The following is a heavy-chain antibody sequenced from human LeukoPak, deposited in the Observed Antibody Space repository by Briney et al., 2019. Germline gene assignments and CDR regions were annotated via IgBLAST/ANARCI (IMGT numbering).Heavy chain of an antibody. CDR2: ISSSGSSI. V-gene: IGHV3-48*03. J-gene: IGHJ4*02. Sequence: GGSLRLSCAASGFTFSSYEMNWVRQAPGKGLEWVSYISSSGSSIYYADSVKGRFTISRDNAKNSLYLQMNSLRAEDTAVYYCAREGAFGDRDYWGQGTLVSVSS. CDR3: AREGAFGDRDY. CDR1: GFTFSSYE. D-gene: IGHD4-17*01.